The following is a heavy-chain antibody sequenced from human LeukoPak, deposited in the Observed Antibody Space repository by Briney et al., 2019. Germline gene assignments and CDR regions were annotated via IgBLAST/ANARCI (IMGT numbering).Heavy chain of an antibody. CDR2: IIPIFGTA. CDR1: GGTFSSYA. Sequence: SVKVSCKASGGTFSSYAISWVRQAPGQGLEWMGGIIPIFGTANYAQKFQGRVTIPADESTSTAYMELSSLRSEDTAVYYCARTLGYCSSTSCYWDYWGQGTLVTVSS. D-gene: IGHD2-2*01. CDR3: ARTLGYCSSTSCYWDY. V-gene: IGHV1-69*13. J-gene: IGHJ4*02.